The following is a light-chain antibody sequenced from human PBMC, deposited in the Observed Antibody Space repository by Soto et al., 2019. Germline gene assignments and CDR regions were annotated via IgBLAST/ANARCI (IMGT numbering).Light chain of an antibody. CDR1: SSDVGGYNY. CDR3: SSYTSSSTPYV. Sequence: QSALTQPASVSGSPGQSITISCTGTSSDVGGYNYVSWYQQHPGKDPKLMIYDVSNRPSGVSNRFSGSKSGNTASLTISGLQAEDEADYYCSSYTSSSTPYVCGTGTKLTVL. CDR2: DVS. J-gene: IGLJ1*01. V-gene: IGLV2-14*01.